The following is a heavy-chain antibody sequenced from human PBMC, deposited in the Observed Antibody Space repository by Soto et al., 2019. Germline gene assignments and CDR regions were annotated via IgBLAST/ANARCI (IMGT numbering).Heavy chain of an antibody. J-gene: IGHJ4*02. CDR1: GGSISSNNYF. V-gene: IGHV4-39*01. Sequence: QLQLQESGPGLVKPSETLSLTCTVSGGSISSNNYFWGWIRQPPGKALEWIGSISYSGRTYYTPSLQSPVTLSLDTSKNQSSLKLSSVTAADTAVYYCPRHADLYYFDYWGQGTLVTVSS. CDR3: PRHADLYYFDY. CDR2: ISYSGRT.